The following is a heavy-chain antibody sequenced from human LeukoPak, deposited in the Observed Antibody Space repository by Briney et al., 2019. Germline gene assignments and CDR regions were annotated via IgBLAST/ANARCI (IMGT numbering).Heavy chain of an antibody. CDR2: IRSSGSDI. CDR1: GFTFRSYT. V-gene: IGHV3-21*01. J-gene: IGHJ4*02. Sequence: GGSLRLSCAASGFTFRSYTMNWVCQTPGKGLEWVSSIRSSGSDIYYADSVKGRFTISRDNTKNSLYLQINSLTTEDTAVYYCARGVPASVAGSFDYWGQGILVTVSS. D-gene: IGHD6-19*01. CDR3: ARGVPASVAGSFDY.